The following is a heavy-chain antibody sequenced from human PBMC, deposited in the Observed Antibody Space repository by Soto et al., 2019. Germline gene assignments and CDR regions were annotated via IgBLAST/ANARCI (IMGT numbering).Heavy chain of an antibody. CDR1: GCTFSSYA. Sequence: PGGSLRLSCAASGCTFSSYAMSWVRQAPGKGLEWVSAISGSGGSTYYADSVKGRFTISRDNSKNTLYLQMNSLRAEDTAVYYCAKAPSMVRGVTWFDPWGQGTLVTVSS. CDR2: ISGSGGST. V-gene: IGHV3-23*01. D-gene: IGHD3-10*01. J-gene: IGHJ5*02. CDR3: AKAPSMVRGVTWFDP.